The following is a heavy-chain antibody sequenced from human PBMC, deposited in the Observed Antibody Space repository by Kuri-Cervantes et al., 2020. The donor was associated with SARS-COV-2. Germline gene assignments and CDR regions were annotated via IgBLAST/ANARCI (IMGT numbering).Heavy chain of an antibody. CDR1: GFTFSSYP. J-gene: IGHJ4*02. CDR3: ARDGNEETALGY. V-gene: IGHV3-23*01. D-gene: IGHD1-14*01. CDR2: ISGSGGTT. Sequence: GGSLRLSCAASGFTFSSYPMTWVRQAPGKGLEWVSGISGSGGTTNYADSVKGRFTISRDNSKNTLYLQMNSLRAEDTAVYYCARDGNEETALGYWGQGTLVTVSS.